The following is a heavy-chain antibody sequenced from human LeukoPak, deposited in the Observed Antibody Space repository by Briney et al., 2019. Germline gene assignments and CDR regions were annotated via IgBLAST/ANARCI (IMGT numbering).Heavy chain of an antibody. D-gene: IGHD2-21*02. V-gene: IGHV3-21*04. Sequence: KSGGSLRLSCAASGFTFSTYAMTWVRQAPGKGLEWVSSISSSSSYIYYADSVKGRFTISRDNSKNTLYLQMNSLRAEDTAVYYCARSLAYCGGDCPDYYYYGMDVWGQGTTVTVSS. CDR2: ISSSSSYI. J-gene: IGHJ6*02. CDR3: ARSLAYCGGDCPDYYYYGMDV. CDR1: GFTFSTYA.